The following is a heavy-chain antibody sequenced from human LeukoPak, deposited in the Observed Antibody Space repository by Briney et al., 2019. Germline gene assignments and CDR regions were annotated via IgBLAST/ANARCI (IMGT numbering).Heavy chain of an antibody. CDR3: ARAGRSGNYGYYFDY. J-gene: IGHJ4*02. D-gene: IGHD1-26*01. Sequence: SETLSLTCTVSGGSISSYYWSWIRQPPGKGLEWVGYIYYNGNTHYNPSLKSRITMSLDTSKTHFSLKVTSVTGADTAVYYCARAGRSGNYGYYFDYWGQGTLVTVSS. V-gene: IGHV4-59*01. CDR2: IYYNGNT. CDR1: GGSISSYY.